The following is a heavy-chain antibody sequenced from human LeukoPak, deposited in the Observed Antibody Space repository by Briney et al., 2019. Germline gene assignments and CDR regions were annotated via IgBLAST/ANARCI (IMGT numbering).Heavy chain of an antibody. CDR1: GGSISSGPYY. J-gene: IGHJ4*02. CDR3: ASRISKAGFD. Sequence: SSETLSLTCTVSGGSISSGPYYWGWIRQPPGKGLEWIGSIYYSGSTYYNPSLKSRVTISVDTSKNQFSLKLSSVTAADTAVYYCASRISKAGFDWGQGTQVTVSS. V-gene: IGHV4-39*07. CDR2: IYYSGST. D-gene: IGHD6-13*01.